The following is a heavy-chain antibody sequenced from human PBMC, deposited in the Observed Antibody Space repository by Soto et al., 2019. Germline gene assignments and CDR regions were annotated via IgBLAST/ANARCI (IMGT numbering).Heavy chain of an antibody. CDR3: ATDDYGIFPY. D-gene: IGHD3-10*01. CDR2: IDPRSGGT. Sequence: ASVKVSCKVSGYPFTTYYIHWVRQAPGRGLEWMGWIDPRSGGTVYEQKFQGRVTMTRDTSISTVYMDLSGLTSDDTALYYCATDDYGIFPYWGQGSLVTVSS. J-gene: IGHJ4*02. CDR1: GYPFTTYY. V-gene: IGHV1-2*02.